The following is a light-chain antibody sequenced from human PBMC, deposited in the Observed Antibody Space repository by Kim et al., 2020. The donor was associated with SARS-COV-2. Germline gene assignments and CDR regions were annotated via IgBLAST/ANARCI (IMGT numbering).Light chain of an antibody. CDR1: QGSSSA. V-gene: IGKV1D-13*01. CDR2: DAS. Sequence: AIQLTQSPSSLSAFVGDRVTITCRASQGSSSALAWYQQKPGKAPKLLIYDASTLEGGVPSRFSGSASGTDFTLTISSLQPEDFATYYCQLFDNYPQNTFGQGTKLEIK. J-gene: IGKJ2*01. CDR3: QLFDNYPQNT.